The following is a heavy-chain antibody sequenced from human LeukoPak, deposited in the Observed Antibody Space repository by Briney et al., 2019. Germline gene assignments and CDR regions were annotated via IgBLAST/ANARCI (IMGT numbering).Heavy chain of an antibody. CDR2: IYSGGTT. Sequence: GGSLRLSCAASGFTFSSHYMNWVGQAPGKGLEWVSVIYSGGTTYSSDSVKGRFTSSRDNSKNSLYLLMNSLRAEDTAVYYCAELGITMIGGVWGKGTTVTISS. J-gene: IGHJ6*03. CDR3: AELGITMIGGV. CDR1: GFTFSSHY. V-gene: IGHV3-66*01. D-gene: IGHD3-10*02.